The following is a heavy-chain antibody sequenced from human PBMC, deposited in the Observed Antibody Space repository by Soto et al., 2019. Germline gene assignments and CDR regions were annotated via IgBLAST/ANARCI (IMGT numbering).Heavy chain of an antibody. Sequence: EVQLVESGGGLDQPGGSLRLSCEGSGFTFSGHYMDWVRQAPGKGLEWLGRIRNKPNGHTTAYAAAVKGRFTISRDDSKNLVYLQINSLKSEDTALYYCSTTVITAPLFEYWGQGTLVAVSS. CDR1: GFTFSGHY. CDR3: STTVITAPLFEY. CDR2: IRNKPNGHTT. V-gene: IGHV3-72*01. D-gene: IGHD2-21*02. J-gene: IGHJ4*02.